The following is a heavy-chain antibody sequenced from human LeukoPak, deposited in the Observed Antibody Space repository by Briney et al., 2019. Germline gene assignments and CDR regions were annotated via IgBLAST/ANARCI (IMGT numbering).Heavy chain of an antibody. CDR3: ARVRRITIFGVASNWFDP. J-gene: IGHJ5*02. D-gene: IGHD3-3*01. CDR2: IYYSGST. CDR1: GGSISSYY. Sequence: SETLSLTCTVSGGSISSYYWSWIRQPPGKGLEWIGYIYYSGSTNYNPSLKSRVTISVDTSKNQFSLKLSSVTAADTAVYYCARVRRITIFGVASNWFDPWGQGTLVAVSS. V-gene: IGHV4-59*01.